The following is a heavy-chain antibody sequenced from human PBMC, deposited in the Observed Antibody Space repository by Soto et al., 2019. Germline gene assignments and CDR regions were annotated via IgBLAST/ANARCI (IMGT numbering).Heavy chain of an antibody. CDR1: GFTFSSYA. V-gene: IGHV3-23*01. Sequence: PGGSLRLSCAASGFTFSSYAMSWVRQAPGKGLEWVSAISTSGSSTFYADSVRGRFTISRDNSKNTLYLQMNRLRAEDTAVYFCAKPSIAARHYFDCWGQGTLVTVSS. J-gene: IGHJ4*02. CDR2: ISTSGSST. CDR3: AKPSIAARHYFDC. D-gene: IGHD6-6*01.